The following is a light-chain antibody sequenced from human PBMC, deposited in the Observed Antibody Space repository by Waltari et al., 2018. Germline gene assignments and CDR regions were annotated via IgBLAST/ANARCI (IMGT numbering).Light chain of an antibody. CDR3: QQRGNWVT. CDR2: DAS. J-gene: IGKJ4*01. V-gene: IGKV3-11*01. CDR1: QSVSSY. Sequence: EIVLTQSPATLSLSPGERVTLSCRASQSVSSYLVWYQQKPGQAPRLLIYDASNRATGIPARFSGSGSGTDFTLTISSLEPEDFAVYYCQQRGNWVTFGGGTKVEIK.